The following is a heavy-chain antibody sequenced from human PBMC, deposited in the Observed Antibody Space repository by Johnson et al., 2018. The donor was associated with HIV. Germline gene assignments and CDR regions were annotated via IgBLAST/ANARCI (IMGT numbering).Heavy chain of an antibody. CDR2: ISYDGSNK. Sequence: QVQLVESGGGLVQPGRSLRLSCAASGLTFDAYAMHWDRQAPGQGLEWVAVISYDGSNKYYAASMKGRFTISRDKSKNTLYLQMNSLRAEDTAVYYCAKVGGYSYGESWGQGTMVTVSA. CDR3: AKVGGYSYGES. D-gene: IGHD5-18*01. CDR1: GLTFDAYA. J-gene: IGHJ3*01. V-gene: IGHV3-30*18.